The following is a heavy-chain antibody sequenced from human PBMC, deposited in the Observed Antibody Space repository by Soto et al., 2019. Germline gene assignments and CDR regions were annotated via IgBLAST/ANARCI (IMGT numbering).Heavy chain of an antibody. V-gene: IGHV4-30-4*01. CDR3: AREPGSSWSNYYYYGMDV. J-gene: IGHJ6*02. Sequence: TLSLTVTVSGGPVSSGGYYWSGIRQPPGKGLEWIGYIYYSGSTYYNPSLKSRVTISVDTSKNQFSLKLSSVTAADTAVYYCAREPGSSWSNYYYYGMDVWGQGTTVTVS. D-gene: IGHD6-13*01. CDR2: IYYSGST. CDR1: GGPVSSGGYY.